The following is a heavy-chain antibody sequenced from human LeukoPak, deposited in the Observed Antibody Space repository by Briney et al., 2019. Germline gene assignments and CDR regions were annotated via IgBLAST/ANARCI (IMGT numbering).Heavy chain of an antibody. V-gene: IGHV4-34*01. CDR2: INHSGST. J-gene: IGHJ4*02. D-gene: IGHD6-13*01. CDR3: ARGRLWGSPHISSSGGYFDY. CDR1: GGSFSGYY. Sequence: SETLSLTCAVYGGSFSGYYWSWIRQPPGKGLEWIGEINHSGSTNYNPSLKSRVTISVDTSKNQFSLKLSSVTAADTAVYYCARGRLWGSPHISSSGGYFDYWGQGTLVTVSS.